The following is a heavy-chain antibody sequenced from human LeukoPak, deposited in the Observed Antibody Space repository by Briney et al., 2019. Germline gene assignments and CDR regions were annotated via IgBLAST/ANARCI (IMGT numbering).Heavy chain of an antibody. J-gene: IGHJ4*02. V-gene: IGHV1-2*02. Sequence: ASVKASCKASGYTSTGYYMHWVRQAPGQGLEWMGWINPNSGGTNYAQKFQGRVTMTRDTSISTVYMELSRLTSDDTAVFYCARRYYDALTGYYPFDHWGQGTLVTVSS. CDR1: GYTSTGYY. D-gene: IGHD3-9*01. CDR2: INPNSGGT. CDR3: ARRYYDALTGYYPFDH.